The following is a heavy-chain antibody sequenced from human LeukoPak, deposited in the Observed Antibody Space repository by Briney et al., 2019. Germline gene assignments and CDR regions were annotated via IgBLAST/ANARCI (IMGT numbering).Heavy chain of an antibody. Sequence: SETLSLTCAVYGGSFSGYYWSWIRQPPGKGLEWIGEINHSGSTNYNPSLKSRVTISVDTSKNQFSLKLSSVTAADTAVYYCARGLITNRFMYSVRQQLVTNWFDPWGQGTLVTVSS. CDR1: GGSFSGYY. D-gene: IGHD6-13*01. CDR2: INHSGST. J-gene: IGHJ5*02. V-gene: IGHV4-34*01. CDR3: ARGLITNRFMYSVRQQLVTNWFDP.